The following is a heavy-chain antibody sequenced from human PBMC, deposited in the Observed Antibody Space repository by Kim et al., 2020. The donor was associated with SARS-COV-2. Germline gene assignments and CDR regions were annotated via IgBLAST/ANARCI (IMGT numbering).Heavy chain of an antibody. V-gene: IGHV1-69*01. CDR3: ARGTRSYDSVDV. D-gene: IGHD3-16*01. Sequence: NYAQKCQGRVTITADESTSTAYMELSSLRSEDTAVYYCARGTRSYDSVDVWGQGTTVTVSS. J-gene: IGHJ6*02.